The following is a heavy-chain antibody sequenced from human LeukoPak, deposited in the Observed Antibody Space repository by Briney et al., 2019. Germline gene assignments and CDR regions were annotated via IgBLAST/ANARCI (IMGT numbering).Heavy chain of an antibody. V-gene: IGHV4-39*01. CDR2: IYYSGST. Sequence: SETLSLTCTVSGGSISSSSYYWGWIRQPPGKGLEWIGSIYYSGSTYYNPSLKGRVTISVDTSKNQFSLKLSSVTAADTAVYYXXXXXXXXGWPVDWYFDLWGRGTLVTVPS. J-gene: IGHJ2*01. D-gene: IGHD6-19*01. CDR1: GGSISSSSYY. CDR3: XXXXXXXGWPVDWYFDL.